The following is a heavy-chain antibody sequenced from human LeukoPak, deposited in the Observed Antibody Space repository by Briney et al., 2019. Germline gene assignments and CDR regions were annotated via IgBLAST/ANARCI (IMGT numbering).Heavy chain of an antibody. CDR3: AKGYMTTVMKLDY. V-gene: IGHV3-43D*03. CDR1: GFTFDDYA. CDR2: ISWDGGST. Sequence: GGSLRLSYAASGFTFDDYAMHWVRQAPGKGLEWVSLISWDGGSTYYADSVKGRFTISRDNSKNSLYLQMNSLRAEDTALYYCAKGYMTTVMKLDYWGQGTLVTVSS. D-gene: IGHD4-17*01. J-gene: IGHJ4*02.